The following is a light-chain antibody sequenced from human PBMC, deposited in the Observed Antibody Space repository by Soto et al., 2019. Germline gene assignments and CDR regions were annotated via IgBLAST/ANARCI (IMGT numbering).Light chain of an antibody. CDR2: GND. V-gene: IGLV1-44*01. CDR1: RSNIGSNT. J-gene: IGLJ2*01. Sequence: QSVLTQSPSASGTPGQRVTLSCSGSRSNIGSNTVNWYQHVPGTAPKLLIYGNDQRPSGAPDRFSGSRSGTSASLAISGLQSEDEADYYCAAWDDTVNGRIFGGGTKVTVL. CDR3: AAWDDTVNGRI.